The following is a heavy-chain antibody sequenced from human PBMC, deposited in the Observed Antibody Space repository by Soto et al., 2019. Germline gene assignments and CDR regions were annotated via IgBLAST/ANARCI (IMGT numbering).Heavy chain of an antibody. J-gene: IGHJ6*01. D-gene: IGHD2-8*01. CDR3: ARDFWPNGVCWVI. Sequence: VWSMRLSYAASGFTFNNYWMHWVHQAPGKGLVWVSRINSDGSSTSYADSVKGRFTISRDNAKNTLYLQMNSLRAEDTAVYYGARDFWPNGVCWVIWGQGTPGTGAS. CDR1: GFTFNNYW. CDR2: INSDGSST. V-gene: IGHV3-74*01.